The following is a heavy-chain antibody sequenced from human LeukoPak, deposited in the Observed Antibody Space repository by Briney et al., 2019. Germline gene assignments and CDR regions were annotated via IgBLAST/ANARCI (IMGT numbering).Heavy chain of an antibody. CDR1: GGSISSSSYY. D-gene: IGHD6-13*01. V-gene: IGHV4-39*07. CDR3: ARGTQQLETDSPFDY. J-gene: IGHJ4*02. Sequence: PSETLSLTCTVSGGSISSSSYYWGWIRQPPGKGLEWIGSIYYSGSTYYNPSLKSRVTISVDTSKNQFSLKLSSVTAADTAVYYCARGTQQLETDSPFDYWGQGTLVTVSS. CDR2: IYYSGST.